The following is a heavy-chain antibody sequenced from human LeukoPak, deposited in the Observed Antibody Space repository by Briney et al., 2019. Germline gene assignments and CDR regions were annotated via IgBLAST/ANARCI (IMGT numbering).Heavy chain of an antibody. CDR3: ARDISGRHYVGY. Sequence: ASVKVSCKASGYTFTDYYLHWVRQAPGQGLEWMGWINPNTGGTNYAPKFQGRVTMTRDTSISTAYMELRRLTSDDTAVYYCARDISGRHYVGYWGQGTLVTVS. CDR2: INPNTGGT. J-gene: IGHJ4*02. CDR1: GYTFTDYY. V-gene: IGHV1-2*02. D-gene: IGHD1-26*01.